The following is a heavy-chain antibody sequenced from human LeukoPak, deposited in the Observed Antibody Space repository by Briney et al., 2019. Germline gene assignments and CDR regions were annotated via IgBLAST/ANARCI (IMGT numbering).Heavy chain of an antibody. CDR2: ISINWSST. J-gene: IGHJ4*02. CDR3: VNGYDLLPGYYYY. D-gene: IGHD3-9*01. Sequence: GSLRLSCSASRFTVSSYAMHSVRPAPGKGVEYVSSISINWSSTYKEASVKGRFTIPRDNYKNTLYLQMNSLRAEDTAVYYCVNGYDLLPGYYYYWGQGTLVTVSS. V-gene: IGHV3-64D*06. CDR1: RFTVSSYA.